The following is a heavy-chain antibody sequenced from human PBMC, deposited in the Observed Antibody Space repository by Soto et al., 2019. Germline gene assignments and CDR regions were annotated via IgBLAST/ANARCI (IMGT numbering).Heavy chain of an antibody. CDR2: ISSSSSTI. V-gene: IGHV3-48*01. D-gene: IGHD4-4*01. CDR1: GFTFSSYS. CDR3: ARDTVTYYYYYYMDV. J-gene: IGHJ6*03. Sequence: EVQLVESGGGLVQPGGSLRLSCAASGFTFSSYSMNWVRQAPGKGLEWVSYISSSSSTIYYADSVKGRFTISRDNAKNSLYLQMNSLRAEDTAVYYCARDTVTYYYYYYMDVWGKGTPVTVSS.